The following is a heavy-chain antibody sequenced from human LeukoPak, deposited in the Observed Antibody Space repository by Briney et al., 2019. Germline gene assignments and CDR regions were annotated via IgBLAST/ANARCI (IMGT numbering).Heavy chain of an antibody. V-gene: IGHV4-39*01. J-gene: IGHJ5*02. CDR3: ARRVPAAMPPGCFWFDP. CDR2: IYYSGST. CDR1: GGSISSSSYY. D-gene: IGHD2-2*01. Sequence: SETLPLTCTVYGGSISSSSYYWGWIRQPPGKGLEWIGSIYYSGSTYYNPSLKSRVTISVDTSKNQFSLKLSSVTAADTAVYYCARRVPAAMPPGCFWFDPWGQGTLVTVSS.